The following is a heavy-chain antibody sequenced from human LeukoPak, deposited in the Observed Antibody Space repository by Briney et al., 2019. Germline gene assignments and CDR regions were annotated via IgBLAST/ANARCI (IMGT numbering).Heavy chain of an antibody. J-gene: IGHJ3*02. D-gene: IGHD3-22*01. V-gene: IGHV3-30*04. CDR3: AKDSSGYYLPDAFDI. Sequence: GGSLRLSCAASGFTFSSYAMHWVRQAPGKGLEWVAVISYDGSNKYYADSVKGRFTISRDNSKNTLYLQMNSLRAEDTAVYYCAKDSSGYYLPDAFDIWGQGTMVTVSS. CDR1: GFTFSSYA. CDR2: ISYDGSNK.